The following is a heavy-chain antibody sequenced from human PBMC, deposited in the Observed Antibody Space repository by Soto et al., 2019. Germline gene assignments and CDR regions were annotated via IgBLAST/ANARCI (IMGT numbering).Heavy chain of an antibody. D-gene: IGHD6-19*01. J-gene: IGHJ4*02. CDR2: IYYNGST. V-gene: IGHV4-61*01. CDR3: ARAGAVAGFYYFDY. CDR1: GGSVSSGSYY. Sequence: SETLSLTCSVSGGSVSSGSYYWSWIRQPPGKGLEWIGYIYYNGSTNYNPSLKSRVTISVDTSKKQFSLTLSSVTAADTAVYHCARAGAVAGFYYFDYWGQGTLVTVSS.